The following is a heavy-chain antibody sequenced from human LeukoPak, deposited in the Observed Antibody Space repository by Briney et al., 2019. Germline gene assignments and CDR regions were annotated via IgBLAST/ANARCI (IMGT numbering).Heavy chain of an antibody. CDR3: ARHENARSSSGLEY. Sequence: PSETLSLTCTVSGGSISSIIYYWGWIRQPPGKGLEWIGSIYFSGKTYYNPSLKSRITVSVDTSQNQFSLKLSSVTAADTAVYYCARHENARSSSGLEYWGQGTLVTVSS. J-gene: IGHJ4*02. CDR1: GGSISSIIYY. D-gene: IGHD6-25*01. V-gene: IGHV4-39*01. CDR2: IYFSGKT.